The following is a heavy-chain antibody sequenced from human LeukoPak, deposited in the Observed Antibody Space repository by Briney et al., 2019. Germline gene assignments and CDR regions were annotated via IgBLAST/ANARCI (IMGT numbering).Heavy chain of an antibody. CDR1: GGTFSSYA. Sequence: GSSVKVSCKASGGTFSSYAISWVRQAPGQGLEWMGWISAYNGNTNYAQKLQGRVTMTTDTSTSTAYMELRSLRSDDTAVYYCARDHVTYFDYWGQGTLVTVSS. CDR3: ARDHVTYFDY. J-gene: IGHJ4*02. D-gene: IGHD4-11*01. V-gene: IGHV1-18*01. CDR2: ISAYNGNT.